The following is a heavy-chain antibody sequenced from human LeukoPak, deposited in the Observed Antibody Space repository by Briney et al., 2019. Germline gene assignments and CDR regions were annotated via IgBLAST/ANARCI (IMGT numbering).Heavy chain of an antibody. Sequence: SETLSLTCTVSGGSISSYYWSWIRQPPGKGLEWIGYIYYSGSTNYNPSLKSRVTISVDTSKNQFSLKLSSVTAADTVVYYCARGKNYYDSSGYYYVFDYWGQGTLVTVSS. J-gene: IGHJ4*02. V-gene: IGHV4-59*01. D-gene: IGHD3-22*01. CDR1: GGSISSYY. CDR3: ARGKNYYDSSGYYYVFDY. CDR2: IYYSGST.